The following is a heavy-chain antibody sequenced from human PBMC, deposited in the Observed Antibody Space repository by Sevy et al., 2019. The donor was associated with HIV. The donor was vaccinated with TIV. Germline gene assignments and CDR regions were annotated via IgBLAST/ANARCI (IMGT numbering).Heavy chain of an antibody. Sequence: GGSLRLSCAASGFTFSRYWMSWVRQAPGKGLEWVGNVKEDGSEKYYGDSVKGRFTISRDNAKNSLFLQMKSLRAEDTAVYYFPRGDYYDRSGFYIDAFDVWGQGTMVTVS. D-gene: IGHD3-22*01. CDR3: PRGDYYDRSGFYIDAFDV. CDR2: VKEDGSEK. J-gene: IGHJ3*01. V-gene: IGHV3-7*04. CDR1: GFTFSRYW.